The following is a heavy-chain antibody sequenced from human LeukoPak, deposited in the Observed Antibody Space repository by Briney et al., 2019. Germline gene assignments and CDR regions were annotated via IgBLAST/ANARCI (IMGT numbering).Heavy chain of an antibody. J-gene: IGHJ4*02. D-gene: IGHD3-10*01. V-gene: IGHV4-39*01. Sequence: PSETLSLTCTVSGGSISSSSYYWGWIRQPPGKGLEWIGSIYYSGSTYYNPSLKSRVTISVDTSKNQFSLKLSSVTAADTAVYYCASYAMVRGVTGGWYWGQGTLVTVSS. CDR3: ASYAMVRGVTGGWY. CDR1: GGSISSSSYY. CDR2: IYYSGST.